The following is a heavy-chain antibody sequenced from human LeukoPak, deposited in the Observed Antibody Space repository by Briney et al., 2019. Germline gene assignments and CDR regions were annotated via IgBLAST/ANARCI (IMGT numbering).Heavy chain of an antibody. CDR1: GFTFSSYW. D-gene: IGHD3-9*01. Sequence: GGSLRLSCAASGFTFSSYWMHWVRQAPGKGLVWVSRINSDGGTTTYADSVKGRFTVSRDNSRNTLYLQMNSLRPEDTAVYYCAKDRSTYNVLTGYQDYWGQGTLVTVSS. CDR2: INSDGGTT. CDR3: AKDRSTYNVLTGYQDY. V-gene: IGHV3-74*01. J-gene: IGHJ4*02.